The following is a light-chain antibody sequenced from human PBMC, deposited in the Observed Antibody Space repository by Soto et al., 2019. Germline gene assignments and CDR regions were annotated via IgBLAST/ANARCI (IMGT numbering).Light chain of an antibody. CDR3: QQYGSSPPYT. CDR2: DAS. CDR1: QSVSNSY. Sequence: EIVLTQSPATLSLSPGERATLSCRASQSVSNSYLAWYQQKPGLAPRLLIYDASSRATGIPDRFSGSGSGTDFTLTISRLEPEDFAVYYCQQYGSSPPYTFGQGTKLEIK. J-gene: IGKJ2*01. V-gene: IGKV3D-20*01.